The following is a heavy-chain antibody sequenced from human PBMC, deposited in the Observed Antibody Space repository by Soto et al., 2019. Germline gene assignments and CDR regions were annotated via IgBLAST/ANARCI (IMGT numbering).Heavy chain of an antibody. V-gene: IGHV3-48*02. J-gene: IGHJ4*02. D-gene: IGHD2-15*01. Sequence: EVQLVESGGGLVQPGGSLRLSCAASGFTFSSYSMNWVRQAPGKGLEWVSYISSSSSTIYYADSVKGRLTISRDNAKNKXYLQMNSLRDEDTAVYYCARGRGCSGGSCYTGMGYWGQGTLVTVSS. CDR2: ISSSSSTI. CDR3: ARGRGCSGGSCYTGMGY. CDR1: GFTFSSYS.